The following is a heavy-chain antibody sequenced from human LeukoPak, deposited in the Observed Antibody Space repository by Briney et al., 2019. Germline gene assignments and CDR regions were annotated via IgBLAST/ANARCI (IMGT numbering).Heavy chain of an antibody. V-gene: IGHV4-30-2*01. Sequence: SQTLSLTCTVSGGSISSGGYYWSWIRQPPGKGLEWIGYIYHSGSTYYNPSLKSRVTISVDRSKNQFSLKLSSVTAADTAVYYCARDHFKTTVVTPEDAFDIWGQGTMVTVSS. CDR3: ARDHFKTTVVTPEDAFDI. CDR1: GGSISSGGYY. D-gene: IGHD4-23*01. CDR2: IYHSGST. J-gene: IGHJ3*02.